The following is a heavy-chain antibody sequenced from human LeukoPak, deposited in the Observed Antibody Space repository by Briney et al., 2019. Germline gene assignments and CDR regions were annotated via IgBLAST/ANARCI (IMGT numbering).Heavy chain of an antibody. CDR2: IIPIVGTA. Sequence: ASVKVSCKASGGTFSSYAISWVRQAPGQGLEWMGGIIPIVGTANYAQKFQGRVTITADESTSTAYMELSSLRSEDTAVYYCARDVDTALNYYYYYGMDVWGQGTTVTVSS. J-gene: IGHJ6*02. D-gene: IGHD5-18*01. CDR3: ARDVDTALNYYYYYGMDV. CDR1: GGTFSSYA. V-gene: IGHV1-69*01.